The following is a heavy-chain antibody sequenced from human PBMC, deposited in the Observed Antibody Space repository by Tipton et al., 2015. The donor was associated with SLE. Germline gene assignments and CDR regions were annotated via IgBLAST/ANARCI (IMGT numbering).Heavy chain of an antibody. CDR3: ARDRGREGSNVLGY. CDR2: IFHSGDT. CDR1: GGSVSSASYY. Sequence: LRLSCTVSGGSVSSASYYWSWIRQSPGKGLEWIGYIFHSGDTNYNPSLKSRVTISSDTSTNQVSLKLISVTAADTAVYYCARDRGREGSNVLGYWGRGTLVTVS. J-gene: IGHJ4*02. V-gene: IGHV4-61*01. D-gene: IGHD5-24*01.